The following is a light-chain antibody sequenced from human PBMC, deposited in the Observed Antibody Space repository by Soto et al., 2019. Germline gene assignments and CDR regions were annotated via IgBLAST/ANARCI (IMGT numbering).Light chain of an antibody. CDR3: QQYEDYWS. CDR1: QSISRL. J-gene: IGKJ1*01. Sequence: DIQMTQSPSTPSASVGDRVIIACRASQSISRLLAWYQQKPGKAPKLLIYDASSLESGVPSRFSGSGSGTEFTLTISSLQPDDFASYYCQQYEDYWSFGQGTKVDIK. CDR2: DAS. V-gene: IGKV1-5*01.